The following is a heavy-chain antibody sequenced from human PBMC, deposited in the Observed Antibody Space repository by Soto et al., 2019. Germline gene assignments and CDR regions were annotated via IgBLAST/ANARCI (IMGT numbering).Heavy chain of an antibody. CDR1: GGSFSNYA. D-gene: IGHD2-15*01. J-gene: IGHJ3*02. V-gene: IGHV1-69*13. CDR3: ARDCSGGSCPVHDAFDI. Sequence: GASVKVSCKVSGGSFSNYAISWVRQAPGQGLEWMGGIIPIFGTANYAQKFQGRVTITADESTSTAYMELSSLRSEDTAVYYCARDCSGGSCPVHDAFDIWGQGTMVTVSS. CDR2: IIPIFGTA.